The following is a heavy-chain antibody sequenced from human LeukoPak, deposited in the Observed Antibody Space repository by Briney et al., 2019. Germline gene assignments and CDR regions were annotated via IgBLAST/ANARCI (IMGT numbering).Heavy chain of an antibody. CDR2: INWNGGST. J-gene: IGHJ3*02. CDR1: GFTFDDYG. Sequence: PGGSLRLSCAASGFTFDDYGMSWVRQAPGKGLEWVSGINWNGGSTGYADSVKGRFTISRDNAKNSLYLQMNSLRAEDTALYYCARALITMIVVEQGAFDIWGQGTMVTVSS. CDR3: ARALITMIVVEQGAFDI. V-gene: IGHV3-20*04. D-gene: IGHD3-22*01.